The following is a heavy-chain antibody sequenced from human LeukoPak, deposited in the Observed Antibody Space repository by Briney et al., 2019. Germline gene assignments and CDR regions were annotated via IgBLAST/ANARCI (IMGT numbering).Heavy chain of an antibody. CDR2: INPSGGST. J-gene: IGHJ6*02. V-gene: IGHV1-46*01. Sequence: GASVKVSCKASGYTFTSYYMHWVRQAPGQGLEWMGIINPSGGSTSYAQKFQGRVTMTRDTSTSTVYMELSSLRSEDTAVYYCARGLYYYDSSGYGMAVWGQGTTVTVSS. CDR3: ARGLYYYDSSGYGMAV. D-gene: IGHD3-22*01. CDR1: GYTFTSYY.